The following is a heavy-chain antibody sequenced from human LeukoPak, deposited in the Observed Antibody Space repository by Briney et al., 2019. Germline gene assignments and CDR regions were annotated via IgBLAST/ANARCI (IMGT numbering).Heavy chain of an antibody. CDR2: INHSGST. V-gene: IGHV4-34*01. Sequence: SETLSLTCAVYGGSFSGYYWSWIRQPPGKGLEWIGEINHSGSTNYNPSLKSRVTISVDTSKNQFSLKLSSVTAADTAVYYCAGSGDYWGQGTLVTVSS. J-gene: IGHJ4*02. D-gene: IGHD7-27*01. CDR1: GGSFSGYY. CDR3: AGSGDY.